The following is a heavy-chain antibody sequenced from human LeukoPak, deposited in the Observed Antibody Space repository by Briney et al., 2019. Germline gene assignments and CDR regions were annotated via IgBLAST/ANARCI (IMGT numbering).Heavy chain of an antibody. V-gene: IGHV4-34*01. Sequence: SETLSLTCAVYGGSFSGYYWSWIRQPPGKGLEWIGEINHSGSTNYNPSLKSRVTISVDTSKSQFSLKLSSVTAADTAVYYCARGGFLRSLDYWGQGTLVTVSS. CDR1: GGSFSGYY. CDR3: ARGGFLRSLDY. CDR2: INHSGST. J-gene: IGHJ4*02. D-gene: IGHD5/OR15-5a*01.